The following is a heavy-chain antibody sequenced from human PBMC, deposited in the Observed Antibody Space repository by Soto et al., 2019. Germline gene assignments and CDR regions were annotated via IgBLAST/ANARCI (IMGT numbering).Heavy chain of an antibody. CDR3: ARDTSFYFDY. CDR2: ITPYNGNT. Sequence: ASVKVSCKASHYTFITYGITWVRQAPGQGLEWVGWITPYNGNTNYGQNFQGRVTMTADTSTSTAYMELGSLTTDDTAAYYCARDTSFYFDYWGQGTRVTVSS. D-gene: IGHD2-2*01. CDR1: HYTFITYG. J-gene: IGHJ4*02. V-gene: IGHV1-18*01.